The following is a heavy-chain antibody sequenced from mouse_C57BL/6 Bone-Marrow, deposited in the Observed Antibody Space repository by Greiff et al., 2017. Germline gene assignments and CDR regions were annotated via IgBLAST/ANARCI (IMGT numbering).Heavy chain of an antibody. V-gene: IGHV1-15*01. CDR3: SRPYDGYYLNSFDT. Sequence: VQLQQSGAELVRPGASVTLSCKASGYTFTDYEMHWVKQTPVHGLEWIGAIAPETGGTAYNQKFKGKAILTADKSSSTAYMELRSLTSEDSAVYYCSRPYDGYYLNSFDTWGQCTTRTASS. D-gene: IGHD2-3*01. CDR2: IAPETGGT. J-gene: IGHJ2*01. CDR1: GYTFTDYE.